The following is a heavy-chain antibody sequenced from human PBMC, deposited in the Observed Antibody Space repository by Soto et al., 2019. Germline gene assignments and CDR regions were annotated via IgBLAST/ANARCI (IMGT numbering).Heavy chain of an antibody. J-gene: IGHJ1*01. CDR2: INWNSGSI. CDR3: VKDESINWYSGHFRH. D-gene: IGHD6-13*01. CDR1: GFTFDDYA. V-gene: IGHV3-9*01. Sequence: EVQLVESGGGLVQPGRSLRLSCAASGFTFDDYAMHWVRQVPGKGLEWVSGINWNSGSIGYGDSVKGRFAISRDNAKNTLPLQMNSLSAEDTAFYYCVKDESINWYSGHFRHWGQGTLFTVSS.